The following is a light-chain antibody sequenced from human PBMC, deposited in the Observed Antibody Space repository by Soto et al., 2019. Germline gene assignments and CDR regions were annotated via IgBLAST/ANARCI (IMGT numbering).Light chain of an antibody. CDR2: GPS. V-gene: IGKV3-15*01. CDR1: QSVSSY. J-gene: IGKJ2*01. CDR3: QQYNSYPRT. Sequence: ETVMTQSPATLSVSPGERATLSCRASQSVSSYLAWYQQKPGQAPRLLIYGPSTRATGIPARFSGSGSGTEFTLTISSLQPDDFATYYCQQYNSYPRTFGQGTKLEIK.